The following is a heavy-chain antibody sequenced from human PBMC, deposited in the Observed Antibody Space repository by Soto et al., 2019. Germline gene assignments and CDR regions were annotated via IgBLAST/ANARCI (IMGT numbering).Heavy chain of an antibody. D-gene: IGHD3-3*02. V-gene: IGHV3-23*01. CDR2: ISGSGGST. J-gene: IGHJ4*02. CDR1: GFTFSSYA. Sequence: GGSLRLSCAASGFTFSSYAMSWVRQAPGKGLEWVSAISGSGGSTYYADSVKGRFTISRDNSKNTLYLQMNSLRAEDTAVYYCARDIRFDSNYFDYWGQGTLVTVSS. CDR3: ARDIRFDSNYFDY.